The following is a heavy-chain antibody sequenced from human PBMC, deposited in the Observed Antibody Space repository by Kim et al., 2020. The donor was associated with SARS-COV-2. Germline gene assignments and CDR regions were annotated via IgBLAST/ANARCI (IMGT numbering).Heavy chain of an antibody. Sequence: ASVKVSCKASGYTFTGYYMHWVRQAPGQGLEWMGWINPNSGGTNYAQKFQGRVTMTRDTSISTAYMELSRLRSDDTAVYYCAGGRISSSWTHYYYYYYGMDVWGQGTTVTVSS. CDR3: AGGRISSSWTHYYYYYYGMDV. V-gene: IGHV1-2*02. J-gene: IGHJ6*02. CDR1: GYTFTGYY. CDR2: INPNSGGT. D-gene: IGHD6-13*01.